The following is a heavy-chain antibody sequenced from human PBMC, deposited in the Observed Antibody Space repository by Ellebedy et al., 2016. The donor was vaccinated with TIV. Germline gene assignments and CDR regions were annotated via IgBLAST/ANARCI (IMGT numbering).Heavy chain of an antibody. CDR2: IGTYEGNT. CDR1: GYTFSSSK. Sequence: AASVKVSCKASGYTFSSSKMHWVRQAPGQGPEWMGWIGTYEGNTKYAQKLQGRVTMTRDTSTSTAYMELRSLRSDDTAVYYCARDRDGSSSPDLQHWGPGTLVTVSS. V-gene: IGHV1-18*01. J-gene: IGHJ1*01. CDR3: ARDRDGSSSPDLQH. D-gene: IGHD6-6*01.